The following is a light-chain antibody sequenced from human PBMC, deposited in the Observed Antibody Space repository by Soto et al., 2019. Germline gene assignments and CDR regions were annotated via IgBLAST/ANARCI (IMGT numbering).Light chain of an antibody. V-gene: IGKV1-5*01. CDR1: QSISSW. J-gene: IGKJ1*01. CDR3: QQYSTYPWT. CDR2: AAS. Sequence: DIQMTQSPSTLSASVGDRVTITCRASQSISSWLAWYQQKPGKAPKLLIYAASNVESGVPSRFSGSGSGTDFTLAISSLQPDDFATYYCQQYSTYPWTFGQGTNVEIK.